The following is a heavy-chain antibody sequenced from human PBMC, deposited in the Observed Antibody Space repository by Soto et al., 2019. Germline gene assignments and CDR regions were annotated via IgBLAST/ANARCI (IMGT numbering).Heavy chain of an antibody. D-gene: IGHD2-21*02. Sequence: SETLSLTCIVSGVSVRSYTWSWVRQPANKGLEWIGRVFSSVSATYNPSLKSRVSISMDTPENRISLKLDSVTAADAGVYFCARAGMTTGDTWGPGTLVTSPQ. CDR2: VFSSVSA. J-gene: IGHJ4*02. CDR3: ARAGMTTGDT. V-gene: IGHV4-4*07. CDR1: GVSVRSYT.